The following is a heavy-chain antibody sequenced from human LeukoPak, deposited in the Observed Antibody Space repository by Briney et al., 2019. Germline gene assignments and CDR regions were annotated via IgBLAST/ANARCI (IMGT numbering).Heavy chain of an antibody. D-gene: IGHD3-22*01. J-gene: IGHJ3*02. V-gene: IGHV1-2*02. CDR3: ARVGSYYDSSGSFYDI. CDR2: INPNSGGT. CDR1: GYTFTGYY. Sequence: ASVKASCKASGYTFTGYYMHWVRQAPGQGLEWMGWINPNSGGTNYAQKFQGRVTMTRDTSISTACMELSRLRSDDTAMYYCARVGSYYDSSGSFYDIWGQGTMVTVSS.